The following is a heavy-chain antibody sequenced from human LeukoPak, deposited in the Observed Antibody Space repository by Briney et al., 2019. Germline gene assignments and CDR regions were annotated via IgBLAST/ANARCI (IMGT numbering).Heavy chain of an antibody. V-gene: IGHV3-21*01. D-gene: IGHD1-26*01. Sequence: PGGSLRLSSAASGFTFSSYSMNWVRQAPGKGLEWVSSISSSSSYIYYADSVKGRFTISRDNAKNSLYLQMNSLRAEDTAVYYCARDEVGAKSPWGQGTLVTVSS. CDR1: GFTFSSYS. CDR2: ISSSSSYI. CDR3: ARDEVGAKSP. J-gene: IGHJ5*02.